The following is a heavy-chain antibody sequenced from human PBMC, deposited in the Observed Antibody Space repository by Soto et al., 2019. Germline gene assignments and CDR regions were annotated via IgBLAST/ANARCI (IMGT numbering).Heavy chain of an antibody. J-gene: IGHJ6*02. CDR1: GFTFSSYG. V-gene: IGHV3-33*01. Sequence: PGGSLRLSCAASGFTFSSYGMHWVRQAPGKGLEWVAVIWYDGSNKYYADSVKGRFTISRDNSKNTLYLQMNSLRAEDTAVYYCARVVGVDDFWSGDYRLYYYYYGMDVWGQGTTVTVAS. CDR2: IWYDGSNK. D-gene: IGHD3-3*01. CDR3: ARVVGVDDFWSGDYRLYYYYYGMDV.